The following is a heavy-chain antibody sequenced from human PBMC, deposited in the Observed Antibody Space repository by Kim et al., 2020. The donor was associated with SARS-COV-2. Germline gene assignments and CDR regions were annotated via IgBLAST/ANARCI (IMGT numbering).Heavy chain of an antibody. CDR1: GFTFSSYW. CDR2: INSDGSNI. CDR3: AGDTSWYNFDY. Sequence: GGSLRLSCAASGFTFSSYWMHWVRQAPGRGLAWVSRINSDGSNIAYADAVKGRFTISRDNAKNTLYLQMDSLRADDTAIYFCAGDTSWYNFDYWGQGTLV. V-gene: IGHV3-74*01. J-gene: IGHJ4*02. D-gene: IGHD6-13*01.